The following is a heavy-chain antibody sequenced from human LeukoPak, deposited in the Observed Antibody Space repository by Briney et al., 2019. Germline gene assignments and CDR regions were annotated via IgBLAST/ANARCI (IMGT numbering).Heavy chain of an antibody. Sequence: SETLSLTCAVYGGSFSGYYWSWIRQPPGKGLEWIGEIIHSGSTNYNPSLKSRVTISVDTSKNQFSLKLSSVTAADTAVYYCARRRYSSSWYFLYNWFDPWGQGTLVTVSS. CDR3: ARRRYSSSWYFLYNWFDP. J-gene: IGHJ5*02. D-gene: IGHD6-13*01. CDR1: GGSFSGYY. CDR2: IIHSGST. V-gene: IGHV4-34*12.